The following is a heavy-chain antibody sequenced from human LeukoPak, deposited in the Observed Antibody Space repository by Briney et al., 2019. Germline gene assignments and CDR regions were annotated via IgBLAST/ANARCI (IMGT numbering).Heavy chain of an antibody. CDR3: TSTGYSGHDPLHY. CDR1: GYTFTSYG. J-gene: IGHJ4*02. D-gene: IGHD5-12*01. CDR2: ISAYNGNT. Sequence: GASVKVSCKASGYTFTSYGISWVRQAPGQGLEWMGWISAYNGNTKYAQTLQGRVTMTTDTSTSTAYMELRSLRSDDTAVYYRTSTGYSGHDPLHYWGRGTLVTVSS. V-gene: IGHV1-18*01.